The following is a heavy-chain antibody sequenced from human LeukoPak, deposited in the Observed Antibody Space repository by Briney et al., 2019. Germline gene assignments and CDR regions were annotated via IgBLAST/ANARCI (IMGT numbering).Heavy chain of an antibody. D-gene: IGHD2-15*01. CDR3: AKDGRYCSGGSCSNWFGP. CDR2: ISYDGSNK. CDR1: GFTFSSYG. V-gene: IGHV3-30*18. Sequence: GGSLGLSCAASGFTFSSYGMHWVRQAPGKGLEWVAVISYDGSNKYYADSVKGRFTISRDNSKNTLYLQMNSLRAEDTAVYYCAKDGRYCSGGSCSNWFGPWGQGTLVTVSS. J-gene: IGHJ5*02.